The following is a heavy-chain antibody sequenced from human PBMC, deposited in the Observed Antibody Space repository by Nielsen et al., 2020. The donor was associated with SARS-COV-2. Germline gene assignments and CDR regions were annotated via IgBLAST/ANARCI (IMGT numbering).Heavy chain of an antibody. Sequence: GGSLRLSCAASGFTFNIYAMAWVRRAPGRGLQWVTGVSASGGSTYYTDSVKGRFCISRDNSKNTLFLQMHSLRVEDTALYYCAKDGVVRGDALDLWGQGTMVTVSS. V-gene: IGHV3-23*01. D-gene: IGHD3-10*01. CDR2: VSASGGST. CDR3: AKDGVVRGDALDL. J-gene: IGHJ3*01. CDR1: GFTFNIYA.